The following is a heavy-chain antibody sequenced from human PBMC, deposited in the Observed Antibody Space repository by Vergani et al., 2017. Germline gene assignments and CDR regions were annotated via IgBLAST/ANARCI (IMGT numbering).Heavy chain of an antibody. CDR3: ARDRADFWRHYGMDV. Sequence: QLQLQESGPGLVKTSETLSLTCTVSGGSISSSSYYWGWIRQPPGKGLEWIGSIYYSGSTYYNPSLKSRVTISVDTSKNQFSLKLSSVTAADTAVYYCARDRADFWRHYGMDVWGQGTTVTVSS. V-gene: IGHV4-39*07. CDR2: IYYSGST. CDR1: GGSISSSSYY. J-gene: IGHJ6*02. D-gene: IGHD3-3*01.